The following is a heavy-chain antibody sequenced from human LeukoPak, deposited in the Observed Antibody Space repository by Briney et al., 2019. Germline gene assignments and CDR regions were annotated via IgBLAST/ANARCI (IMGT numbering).Heavy chain of an antibody. CDR1: GDSISSSSYY. CDR3: ARHKEDDFWSGYLDY. CDR2: IYYSGST. V-gene: IGHV4-39*01. J-gene: IGHJ4*02. Sequence: SETLSLTCAVSGDSISSSSYYWSWIRQPPGKGLEWIGNIYYSGSTYCDPSLKSRVTISIDTSRNQFSLKLSSVTAADTAVYYCARHKEDDFWSGYLDYWGQGTLVTVSS. D-gene: IGHD3-3*01.